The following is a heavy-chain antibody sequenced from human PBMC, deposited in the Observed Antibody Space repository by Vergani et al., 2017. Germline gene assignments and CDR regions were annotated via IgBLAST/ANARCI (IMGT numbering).Heavy chain of an antibody. V-gene: IGHV4-39*01. J-gene: IGHJ4*02. D-gene: IGHD6-19*01. CDR1: ADSISSGSYY. Sequence: QLQLQQSGPGLVKPSETLVLTCTVSADSISSGSYYLGWIRQPPGKSLEWIGCSYYCGLPYYTPSLKRRVAISVDTSKNQFSLKVTSVTAADTAVYFCARQXPGSGWSPGDFDYWGQGSLVTVSS. CDR3: ARQXPGSGWSPGDFDY. CDR2: SYYCGLP.